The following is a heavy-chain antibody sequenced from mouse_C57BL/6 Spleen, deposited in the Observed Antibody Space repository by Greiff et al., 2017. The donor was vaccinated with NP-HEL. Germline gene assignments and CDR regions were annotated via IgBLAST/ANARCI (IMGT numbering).Heavy chain of an antibody. D-gene: IGHD1-1*01. V-gene: IGHV1-7*01. CDR3: ARDYGSPYWYFDV. CDR1: GYTFTSYW. CDR2: INPSSGYT. Sequence: VQLQQSGAELAKPGASVKLSCKASGYTFTSYWMHWVKQRPGQGLEWIGYINPSSGYTKYNQKFKDKATLTADKSSSTAYMQLSSLTYEDAAVYYCARDYGSPYWYFDVWGTGTTGTVSS. J-gene: IGHJ1*03.